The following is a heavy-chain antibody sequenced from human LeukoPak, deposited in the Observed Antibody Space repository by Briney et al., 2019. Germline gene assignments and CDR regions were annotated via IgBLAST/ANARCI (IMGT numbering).Heavy chain of an antibody. CDR1: GGSIIPSY. Sequence: PSETLSLTCTLSGGSIIPSYWIWVRQSPETGLEWIGYVYYRGITDYNPALKTRVTFSIDTSKKQFTLNLTSVTAADTAIDYCARGGSRYYYMDVWGKGTRVTVSS. V-gene: IGHV4-59*01. CDR3: ARGGSRYYYMDV. J-gene: IGHJ6*03. CDR2: VYYRGIT. D-gene: IGHD1-26*01.